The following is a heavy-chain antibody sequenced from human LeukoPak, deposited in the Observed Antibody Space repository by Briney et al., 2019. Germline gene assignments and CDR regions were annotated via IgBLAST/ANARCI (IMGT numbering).Heavy chain of an antibody. J-gene: IGHJ4*02. CDR1: GFTFSSYW. Sequence: GGSLRLSCAASGFTFSSYWMSWVRQAPGKGLEWVANIKQDGSEKYYVDSVRGRFTISRDNAKNSLYLQMNSLRAEDTAVHYCASHQVVVAASPFDYWGQGTLVTVSS. CDR3: ASHQVVVAASPFDY. V-gene: IGHV3-7*01. CDR2: IKQDGSEK. D-gene: IGHD2-15*01.